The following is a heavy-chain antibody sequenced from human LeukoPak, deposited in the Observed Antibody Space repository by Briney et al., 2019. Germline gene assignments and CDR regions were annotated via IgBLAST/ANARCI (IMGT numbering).Heavy chain of an antibody. CDR2: IYSSGST. CDR1: GGSISDYY. Sequence: SETLSLTCTVSGGSISDYYWSWIRQPAGKGLEWIGRIYSSGSTNSHPALKSRVTMSVDTSKNQVSLILSSATAADTAMYFCARENRYNSYALDYWGQGTLVTVSS. CDR3: ARENRYNSYALDY. D-gene: IGHD3-16*01. V-gene: IGHV4-4*07. J-gene: IGHJ4*02.